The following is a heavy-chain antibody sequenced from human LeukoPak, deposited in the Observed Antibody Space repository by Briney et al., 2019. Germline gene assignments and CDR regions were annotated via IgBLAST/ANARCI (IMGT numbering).Heavy chain of an antibody. CDR1: GFTFSRFE. J-gene: IGHJ6*03. CDR3: AKDPYGDYGANYYYYMDV. CDR2: ISTGTYI. V-gene: IGHV3-21*05. Sequence: GGSLRLSCVASGFTFSRFELNWVRQAPGKGLEWVSHISTGTYIAYADSVKGRFTISRDNSKNTLYLQMNSLRAEDTAVYYCAKDPYGDYGANYYYYMDVWGKGTTVTISS. D-gene: IGHD4-17*01.